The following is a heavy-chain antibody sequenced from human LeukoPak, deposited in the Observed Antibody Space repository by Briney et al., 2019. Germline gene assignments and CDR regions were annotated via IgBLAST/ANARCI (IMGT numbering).Heavy chain of an antibody. CDR1: GFTFSSYE. V-gene: IGHV3-48*03. D-gene: IGHD3-10*01. Sequence: PGGSLRLSCAASGFTFSSYEMNWVRQAPGKGLEWVSYISSSGSTIYYADSVKGRFTISRDNAKNSLYLQMNSLRAEDTAVYYCARAKGLLWFGEGYYGMDVWGKGTTVTVSS. J-gene: IGHJ6*04. CDR2: ISSSGSTI. CDR3: ARAKGLLWFGEGYYGMDV.